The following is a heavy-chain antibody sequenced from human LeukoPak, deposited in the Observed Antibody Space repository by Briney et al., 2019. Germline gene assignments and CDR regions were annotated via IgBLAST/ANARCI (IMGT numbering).Heavy chain of an antibody. Sequence: PSETLSLTCGLYGGSFSTYYWSWIREPPGKGLEWIGEINHSGGTNYNPSLKSRVTISVDTSKNQFSLKLSSVTAADTAVYYCTRAKRIIMIRGVITRYFDYWGQGTLVTVCS. CDR3: TRAKRIIMIRGVITRYFDY. CDR2: INHSGGT. V-gene: IGHV4-34*01. D-gene: IGHD3-10*01. CDR1: GGSFSTYY. J-gene: IGHJ4*02.